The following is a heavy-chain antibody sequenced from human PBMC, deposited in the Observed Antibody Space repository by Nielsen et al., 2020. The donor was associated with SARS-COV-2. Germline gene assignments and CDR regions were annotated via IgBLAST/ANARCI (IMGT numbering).Heavy chain of an antibody. CDR2: ISGSGGST. CDR1: GFTFSSYA. J-gene: IGHJ1*01. D-gene: IGHD2-2*01. Sequence: GESLKISCAASGFTFSSYAMSWVRQAPGKGLEWVSAISGSGGSTYYADSVKGRFTISRDNSKNTLYLQMNSLRAEDTAVYYCAKSCSSTSCQGDTEYFQHWGQGTLVTVSS. V-gene: IGHV3-23*01. CDR3: AKSCSSTSCQGDTEYFQH.